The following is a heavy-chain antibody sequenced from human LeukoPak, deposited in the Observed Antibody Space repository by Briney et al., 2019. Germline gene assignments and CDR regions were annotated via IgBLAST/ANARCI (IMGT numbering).Heavy chain of an antibody. CDR1: GFTFSNSA. D-gene: IGHD3-9*01. J-gene: IGHJ4*02. CDR3: ARDPLRYLRVGHYDY. Sequence: GGSLRLSCAAAGFTFSNSAMNWVRQVPGKGLEWVSSIDYDSSHIYYAASVRGRFTISRDNARNSVYLQMNSLRVEDTAVYYCARDPLRYLRVGHYDYWGQGTLVAVSS. V-gene: IGHV3-21*01. CDR2: IDYDSSHI.